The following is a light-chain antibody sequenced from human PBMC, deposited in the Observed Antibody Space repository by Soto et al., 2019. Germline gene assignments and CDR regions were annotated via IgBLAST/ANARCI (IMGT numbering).Light chain of an antibody. V-gene: IGKV1-33*01. CDR3: QQYDNVPLT. Sequence: DVQMTQSPSSLSASVGDRVTITCQASHDISDYLNWYQYKPGEAPKLLIYDASKLEAGVPSRFSGRGSGTDFTFSVSSLQPGDIATYYCQQYDNVPLTFGGGTKVDIK. CDR2: DAS. J-gene: IGKJ4*01. CDR1: HDISDY.